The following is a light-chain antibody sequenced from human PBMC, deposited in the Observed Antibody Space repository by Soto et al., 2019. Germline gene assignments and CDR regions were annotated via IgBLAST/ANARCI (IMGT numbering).Light chain of an antibody. V-gene: IGKV1-39*01. CDR1: QSISSY. Sequence: DIQMTQSPSSLSASVGDRVTITCRASQSISSYLNWYEQKPGKAPKLLIYAASSVQSGVPSRFSGSGSGTDFTLTISSLQPEECATYYCQQRYSTPCTFGQGTKLEIQ. CDR3: QQRYSTPCT. CDR2: AAS. J-gene: IGKJ2*02.